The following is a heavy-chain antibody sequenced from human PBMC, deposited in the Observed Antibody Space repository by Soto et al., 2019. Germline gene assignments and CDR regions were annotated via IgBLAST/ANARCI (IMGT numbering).Heavy chain of an antibody. D-gene: IGHD6-19*01. CDR1: GGTFSSYA. J-gene: IGHJ6*02. CDR2: IIPIFGTA. Sequence: SVKVSCKASGGTFSSYAISWVRQAPGQGLEWMGGIIPIFGTANYAQKFQGRVTITADESTSTAYMELSSLRSEDTAVYYCARDQFRGIAVAGLYYYGMDVWGQGTTVTVSS. V-gene: IGHV1-69*13. CDR3: ARDQFRGIAVAGLYYYGMDV.